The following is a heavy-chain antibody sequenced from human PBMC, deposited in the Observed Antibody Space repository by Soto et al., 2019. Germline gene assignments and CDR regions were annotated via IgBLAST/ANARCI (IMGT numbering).Heavy chain of an antibody. J-gene: IGHJ4*02. Sequence: SVKVSCKASGGTFSSYAISWVRQAPGQGLEWMGGIIPIFGTANYAQKFQGRVTITADESTSTAYMELSSLRSEDTAVYYCARERSGYDYLVDYWGQGTLVTVSS. CDR3: ARERSGYDYLVDY. D-gene: IGHD5-12*01. CDR2: IIPIFGTA. V-gene: IGHV1-69*13. CDR1: GGTFSSYA.